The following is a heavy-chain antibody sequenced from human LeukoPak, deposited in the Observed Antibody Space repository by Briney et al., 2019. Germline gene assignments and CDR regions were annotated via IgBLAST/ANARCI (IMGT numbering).Heavy chain of an antibody. Sequence: PGGSLRLSCAASGFTLSYYAMHWVRQAPGKGLEWVAFISNDGGNEYYADSVKGRFTISTDISKNTLYLQMNSLRPEYTAVYYCARDAVTSAYSFYYWGQGTLVSVSS. CDR2: ISNDGGNE. CDR3: ARDAVTSAYSFYY. J-gene: IGHJ4*02. CDR1: GFTLSYYA. V-gene: IGHV3-30-3*01. D-gene: IGHD4-17*01.